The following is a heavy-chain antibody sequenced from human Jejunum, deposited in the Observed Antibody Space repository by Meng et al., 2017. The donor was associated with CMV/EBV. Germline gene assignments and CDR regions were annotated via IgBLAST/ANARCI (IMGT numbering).Heavy chain of an antibody. Sequence: KASGNRFDNDWIAWVRKMPGKGLEWMRSIFPLDSDTRYSPSFEGHVTISADKSLNTAYLQWSSLEASDSAIYYCARHIIRGDGSFDFWGRGTLVTVSS. CDR3: ARHIIRGDGSFDF. CDR1: GNRFDNDW. V-gene: IGHV5-51*01. CDR2: IFPLDSDT. D-gene: IGHD3-10*01. J-gene: IGHJ2*01.